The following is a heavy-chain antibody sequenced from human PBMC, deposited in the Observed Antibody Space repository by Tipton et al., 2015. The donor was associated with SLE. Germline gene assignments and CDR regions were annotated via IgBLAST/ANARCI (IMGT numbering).Heavy chain of an antibody. CDR3: ARDPVVPATTFDY. CDR1: GFTFSSYA. D-gene: IGHD2-2*01. V-gene: IGHV3-33*08. J-gene: IGHJ4*02. CDR2: IWYDGSKK. Sequence: RSLRLSCAASGFTFSSYAMHWVRQAPGKGLEWVAVIWYDGSKKYYADSVKGRFTISRDNSKTSLYLQMNSLRAEDTAVYYCARDPVVPATTFDYWGQGTLVTVSS.